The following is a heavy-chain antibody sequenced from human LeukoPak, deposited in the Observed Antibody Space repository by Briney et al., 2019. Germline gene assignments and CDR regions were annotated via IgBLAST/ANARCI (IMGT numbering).Heavy chain of an antibody. CDR3: ASPLYGDYFDY. J-gene: IGHJ4*02. CDR1: GGSFSGYY. Sequence: PSETLSLTCAVYGGSFSGYYWSWIRQPPGKGLEWIGEINHSGSTNYNPSLKSRVTISVDTSKNQFSLKLSSVTAADTAVYYCASPLYGDYFDYWGQGTLVTVSS. CDR2: INHSGST. V-gene: IGHV4-34*01. D-gene: IGHD4-17*01.